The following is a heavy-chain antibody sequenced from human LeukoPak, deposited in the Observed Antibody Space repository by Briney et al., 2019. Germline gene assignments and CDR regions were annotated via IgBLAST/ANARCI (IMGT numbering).Heavy chain of an antibody. CDR1: GGTFSSYA. D-gene: IGHD3-22*01. CDR3: AREDSMIVVAGFDY. J-gene: IGHJ4*02. V-gene: IGHV1-69*05. CDR2: IIPIFGTA. Sequence: SVKVSCKASGGTFSSYAISWVRQAPGQGLEWMGRIIPIFGTANYAQKFQGRVTITTDESTSTAYMELCSLRSEDTAVYYCAREDSMIVVAGFDYWDQGTLVTVSS.